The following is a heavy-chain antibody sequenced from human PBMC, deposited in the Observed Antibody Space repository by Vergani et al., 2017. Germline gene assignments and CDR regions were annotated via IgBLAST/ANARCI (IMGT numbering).Heavy chain of an antibody. V-gene: IGHV1-46*03. CDR1: GYIFTNHH. J-gene: IGHJ4*02. Sequence: VQLVQSGTEVKKPGASVKIACKTSGYIFTNHHLHWARQAPGQGLEWMGIITPGGSTDYGPKFQGRDTMTRDTSTRTVYMDLTGLRSDDTDMYFCARASSISGSYYDGEWDYWGQGTLVVVSS. D-gene: IGHD3-10*01. CDR2: ITPGGST. CDR3: ARASSISGSYYDGEWDY.